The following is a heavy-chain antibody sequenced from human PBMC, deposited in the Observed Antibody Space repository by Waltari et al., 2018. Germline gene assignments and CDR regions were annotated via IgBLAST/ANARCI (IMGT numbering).Heavy chain of an antibody. V-gene: IGHV4-38-2*01. CDR2: IYHSGST. J-gene: IGHJ4*02. CDR3: ARHEVDSGYD. D-gene: IGHD5-12*01. CDR1: GYSISSGYY. Sequence: QVQLQESGPGLVKPSETLSLTCAVSGYSISSGYYWGWIRQPPGKGLEWIGSIYHSGSTYYNPYLKSRVTISVDTSKSQFSLKLSAVTAADTAVYYCARHEVDSGYDWGQGTLVTVSS.